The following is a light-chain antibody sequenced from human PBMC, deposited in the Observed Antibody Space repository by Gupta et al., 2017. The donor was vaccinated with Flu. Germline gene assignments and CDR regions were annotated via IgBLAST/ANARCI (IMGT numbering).Light chain of an antibody. J-gene: IGLJ2*01. CDR3: CSYAGSYTYVV. V-gene: IGLV2-11*01. CDR2: DVS. Sequence: QSALTQPRSVSGPPGQSVTISCTGTSSDVGGYNYVSWYQQHPGKAPKLMIYDVSERPSGVPDRFSGSKSGNTASLTISGLQAEDEADYYCCSYAGSYTYVVFGGGTKLTVL. CDR1: SSDVGGYNY.